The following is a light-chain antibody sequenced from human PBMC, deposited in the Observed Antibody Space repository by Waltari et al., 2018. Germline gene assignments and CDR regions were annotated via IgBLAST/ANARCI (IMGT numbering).Light chain of an antibody. CDR1: QSVSSSY. J-gene: IGKJ1*01. CDR3: QQYGSSPPWT. Sequence: EIVLTQSPGPLSLSPGERATLPCRASQSVSSSYLAWYQQKPGQAPRLLIYGASSRATGIPDRFSGSGSGTDFTLTISRLEPEDFAAYYCQQYGSSPPWTFGQGTKVEIK. V-gene: IGKV3-20*01. CDR2: GAS.